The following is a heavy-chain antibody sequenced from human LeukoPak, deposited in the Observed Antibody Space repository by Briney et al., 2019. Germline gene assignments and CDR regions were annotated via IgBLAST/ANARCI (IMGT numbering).Heavy chain of an antibody. V-gene: IGHV4-59*08. CDR2: IYYSGST. CDR1: GGPISSYY. D-gene: IGHD6-19*01. Sequence: SDTLSLTCTVSGGPISSYYWSWIRQPPGKGLEWTGYIYYSGSTNYNPSLKSRVTISVDTSKNQFSLKMSSVTAADTAVYYCAGGGRVIGWFNYDYGGQGGLVTVSS. J-gene: IGHJ4*02. CDR3: AGGGRVIGWFNYDY.